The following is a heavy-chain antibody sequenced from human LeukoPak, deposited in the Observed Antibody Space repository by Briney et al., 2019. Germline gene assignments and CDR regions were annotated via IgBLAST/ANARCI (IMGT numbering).Heavy chain of an antibody. J-gene: IGHJ6*03. Sequence: GGSLRLSCAASGFTFSSYSMNWVRQAPGKGLVWVSSISSSSSYIYYADSVKGRFTISRDNAKNSLYLQMNSLRAEDTAVYYCARDQLLGYDFWSGQLVGMDVWGKGTTVTVSS. CDR1: GFTFSSYS. D-gene: IGHD3-3*01. V-gene: IGHV3-21*01. CDR2: ISSSSSYI. CDR3: ARDQLLGYDFWSGQLVGMDV.